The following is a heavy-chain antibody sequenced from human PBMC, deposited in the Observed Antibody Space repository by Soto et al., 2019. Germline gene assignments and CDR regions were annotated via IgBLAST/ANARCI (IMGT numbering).Heavy chain of an antibody. V-gene: IGHV3-11*03. J-gene: IGHJ4*02. CDR2: ISGNSLDT. D-gene: IGHD3-9*01. Sequence: PGGSLRLSCAASGFTFSDYYASWIRQAPGKGLEWVSYISGNSLDTEYVDPVKGRFTISRDNADNLLHLQMNSLRAEDTAIYYCAKTHYDILDYWGQGTLVTVSS. CDR3: AKTHYDILDY. CDR1: GFTFSDYY.